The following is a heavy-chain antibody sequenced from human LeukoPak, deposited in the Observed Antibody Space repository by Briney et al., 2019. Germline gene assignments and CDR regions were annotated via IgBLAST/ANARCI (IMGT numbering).Heavy chain of an antibody. V-gene: IGHV4-34*01. CDR2: INHSVIT. D-gene: IGHD3-10*01. Sequence: PSETLSLTCAVSGGSFSAYYWSWIRQPPGKGLEGFGEINHSVITNYNPSLKSRVTISVDTTKNQFSLKLSSVTAADTAVYYCARGRSTMVRGVIIGRSFDYWGQGTLVTVSS. J-gene: IGHJ4*02. CDR3: ARGRSTMVRGVIIGRSFDY. CDR1: GGSFSAYY.